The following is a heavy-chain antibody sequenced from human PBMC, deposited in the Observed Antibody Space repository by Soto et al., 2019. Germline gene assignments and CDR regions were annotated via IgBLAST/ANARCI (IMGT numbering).Heavy chain of an antibody. CDR2: ISSSSSTI. Sequence: GGSLRLSCAASGFTFSSYSMNWVRQAPGKGLEWVSYISSSSSTIYYADSVKGRFTISRDNAKNSLYLQMNRLRAEDTAVYYCARGPFTPYMDVWGKGTTVTVSS. CDR1: GFTFSSYS. CDR3: ARGPFTPYMDV. J-gene: IGHJ6*03. V-gene: IGHV3-48*01.